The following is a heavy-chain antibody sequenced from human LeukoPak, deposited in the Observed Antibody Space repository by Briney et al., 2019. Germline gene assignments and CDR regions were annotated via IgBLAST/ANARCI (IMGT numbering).Heavy chain of an antibody. CDR1: GFTFSTYS. CDR2: IYSGGST. V-gene: IGHV3-53*01. CDR3: ARDLSPWESRNPDAFDI. J-gene: IGHJ3*02. Sequence: GGSLRLSCAASGFTFSTYSLNWVRQAPGKGLEWVSVIYSGGSTYYADSVRGRFTISRDNYKNTLYLQMNSLRAEDTAVYYCARDLSPWESRNPDAFDIWGQGTTVTVSS. D-gene: IGHD1-14*01.